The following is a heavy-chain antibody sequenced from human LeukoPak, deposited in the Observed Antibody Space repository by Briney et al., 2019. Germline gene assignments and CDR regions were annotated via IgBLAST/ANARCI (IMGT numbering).Heavy chain of an antibody. V-gene: IGHV5-51*01. J-gene: IGHJ4*02. Sequence: GESLKISCKGSGYSFTSHWIGWVRQMPGKGLEWMGIVYPGDSDTRYSPSFQGQATISADKSISTAYLQWSSLKASDTAMYYCARHDSSSWYGDWGQGTLVTVSS. CDR2: VYPGDSDT. CDR3: ARHDSSSWYGD. CDR1: GYSFTSHW. D-gene: IGHD6-13*01.